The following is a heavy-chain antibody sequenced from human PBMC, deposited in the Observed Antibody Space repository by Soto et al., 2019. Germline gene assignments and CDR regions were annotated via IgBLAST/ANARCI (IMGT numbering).Heavy chain of an antibody. CDR1: GYTFTSYD. CDR3: ARPHDYIWGRYRTIESYAMDV. Sequence: ASVKVSCKASGYTFTSYDINWVRQAPGQGLEWMGLMNPNSGRTAYAQKFQGRVTMTRSTSISTAYMELSSLRSEDTAVYYCARPHDYIWGRYRTIESYAMDVWGQ. J-gene: IGHJ6*01. V-gene: IGHV1-8*01. CDR2: MNPNSGRT. D-gene: IGHD3-16*02.